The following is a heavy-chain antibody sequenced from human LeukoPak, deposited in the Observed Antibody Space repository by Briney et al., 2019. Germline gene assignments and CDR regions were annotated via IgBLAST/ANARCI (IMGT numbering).Heavy chain of an antibody. CDR1: GFTVSSYS. Sequence: GGSLRLSCAASGFTVSSYSMNWVRQAPGKGLEWVSYISSSSSTIWYADSVKGRFTISRDNAKDSLYLQMNSLRDEDTAVYYCARRFREAGAHFDYCGEGTLVTVSS. D-gene: IGHD6-19*01. V-gene: IGHV3-48*02. CDR3: ARRFREAGAHFDY. J-gene: IGHJ4*02. CDR2: ISSSSSTI.